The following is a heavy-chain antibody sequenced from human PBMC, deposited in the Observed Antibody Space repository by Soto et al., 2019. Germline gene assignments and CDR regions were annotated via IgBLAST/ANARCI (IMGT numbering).Heavy chain of an antibody. V-gene: IGHV4-4*07. J-gene: IGHJ4*02. Sequence: LPETLSLTCTVSGGSINTFYWSWVRQPAGKGLEWIGRIFSSGSTSFNPSLESRVAMSVDTSKNHFSLNLSSVTAADMAVYYCAREGSYSAYNFAHGIQLWSFDFWGQGALVTVSS. D-gene: IGHD5-12*01. CDR3: AREGSYSAYNFAHGIQLWSFDF. CDR2: IFSSGST. CDR1: GGSINTFY.